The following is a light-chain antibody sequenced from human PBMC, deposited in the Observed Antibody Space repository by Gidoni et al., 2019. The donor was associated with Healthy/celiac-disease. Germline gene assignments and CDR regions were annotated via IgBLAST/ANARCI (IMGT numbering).Light chain of an antibody. J-gene: IGLJ3*02. CDR3: QSYDSSLSRV. V-gene: IGLV1-40*01. CDR2: GNS. Sequence: QSVLRQPPSVSGAPGQRGTISCTGSSSNIGAGYDVPWSQQLPGTAPKLLISGNSNRPSGVPDRFSGSKSGTSSSLAITGLQAEDEADYYCQSYDSSLSRVFGGGTKLTVL. CDR1: SSNIGAGYD.